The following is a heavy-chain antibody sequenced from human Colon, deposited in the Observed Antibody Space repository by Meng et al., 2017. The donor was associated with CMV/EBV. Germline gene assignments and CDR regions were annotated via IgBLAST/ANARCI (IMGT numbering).Heavy chain of an antibody. D-gene: IGHD2-21*01. Sequence: GGSLRLSCAASGFDFSSYAMTWVRQAPGKGLEWVSRITGSGGGPHYADSVKGRFTISRDNSKNTLYLQMSSLRAEDSAVYYCAKSRVGDYSYFDYWGHGTLVTV. CDR3: AKSRVGDYSYFDY. V-gene: IGHV3-23*01. J-gene: IGHJ4*01. CDR1: GFDFSSYA. CDR2: ITGSGGGP.